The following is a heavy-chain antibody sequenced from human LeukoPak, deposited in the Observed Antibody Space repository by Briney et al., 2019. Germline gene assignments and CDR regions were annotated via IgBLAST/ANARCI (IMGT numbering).Heavy chain of an antibody. V-gene: IGHV1-69*05. Sequence: SVKVSCKASGGTFSSYAISWVRQAPGQGLEWMGGIIPIFGTANYAQKFQGRVTITTDESTSTAYMELSSLRSEDTAVYYCARARIVVVVAATQGYFDLWGRGTLVTVSP. J-gene: IGHJ2*01. D-gene: IGHD2-15*01. CDR1: GGTFSSYA. CDR2: IIPIFGTA. CDR3: ARARIVVVVAATQGYFDL.